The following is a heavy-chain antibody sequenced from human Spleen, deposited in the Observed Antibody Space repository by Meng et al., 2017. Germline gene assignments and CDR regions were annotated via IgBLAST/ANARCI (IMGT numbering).Heavy chain of an antibody. Sequence: ASVKVSCKASGYTFTSYYMHWVRQAPGQGLEWMGIINPSGGSTSYPQKFQGRVTMTRDTSTSTVYMELSSLRSEDTAVYYCAKGGRQLWPPDYWGQGTLVTVSS. V-gene: IGHV1-46*01. J-gene: IGHJ4*02. CDR1: GYTFTSYY. CDR2: INPSGGST. D-gene: IGHD5-18*01. CDR3: AKGGRQLWPPDY.